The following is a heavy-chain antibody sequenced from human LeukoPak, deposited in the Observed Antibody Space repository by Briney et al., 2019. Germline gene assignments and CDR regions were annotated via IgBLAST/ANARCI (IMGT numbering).Heavy chain of an antibody. CDR3: TRNEA. CDR2: IKQDGSET. CDR1: GFTFTSYW. V-gene: IGHV3-7*02. Sequence: PGGSLRLSCAASGFTFTSYWLGWVRRSPGKGLEWVASIKQDGSETYYVDSVKGRFTISRDNVRNLVYLQMNSLRAEDTAVYYCTRNEAWGQGTRVTVSS. J-gene: IGHJ1*01.